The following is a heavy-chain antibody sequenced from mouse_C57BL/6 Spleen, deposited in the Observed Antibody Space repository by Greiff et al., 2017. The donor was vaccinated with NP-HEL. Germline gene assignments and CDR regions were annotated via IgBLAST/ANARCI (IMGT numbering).Heavy chain of an antibody. CDR3: ARVGYYVWFAY. CDR2: IHPNSGST. D-gene: IGHD2-3*01. J-gene: IGHJ3*01. Sequence: QVQLQQPGAELVKPGASVKLSCKASGYTFTSYWMHWVKQRPGQGLEWIGMIHPNSGSTNYNEKFKSKATLTVDKSSSTAYMQLSSLTSEDSAVYYCARVGYYVWFAYWGQGTLVTVSA. CDR1: GYTFTSYW. V-gene: IGHV1-64*01.